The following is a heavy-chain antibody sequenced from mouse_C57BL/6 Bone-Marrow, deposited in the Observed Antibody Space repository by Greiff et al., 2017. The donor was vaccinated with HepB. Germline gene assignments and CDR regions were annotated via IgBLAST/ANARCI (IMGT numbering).Heavy chain of an antibody. CDR1: GYAFTNYL. D-gene: IGHD1-1*01. V-gene: IGHV1-54*01. CDR2: INPGSGGT. J-gene: IGHJ1*03. Sequence: QVQLQQSGAELVRPGTSVTLSCKASGYAFTNYLIAWVKQRPGQGLEWIGVINPGSGGTNYTEKFKGKATLTADKSSSPAYMQVSSLTSEDSAVYFCARDWLITTVVAHFYGYFDVWGTGTTVTVSS. CDR3: ARDWLITTVVAHFYGYFDV.